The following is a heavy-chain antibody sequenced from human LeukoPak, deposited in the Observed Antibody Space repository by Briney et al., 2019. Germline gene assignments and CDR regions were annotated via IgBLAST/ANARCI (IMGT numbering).Heavy chain of an antibody. Sequence: PGGSLRLSCAASGFTFDDYAMHWVRQAPGKGLEWVSGISWNSGSIGYADSVKGRFTISRDNAKNSLYLQMNSLRAEDMALYYCAKDIRPRRHNLDDAFDIWGQGTMVTVSS. J-gene: IGHJ3*02. D-gene: IGHD1-1*01. CDR2: ISWNSGSI. V-gene: IGHV3-9*03. CDR1: GFTFDDYA. CDR3: AKDIRPRRHNLDDAFDI.